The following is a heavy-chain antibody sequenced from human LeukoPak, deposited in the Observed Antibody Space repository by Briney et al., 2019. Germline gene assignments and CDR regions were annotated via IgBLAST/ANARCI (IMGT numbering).Heavy chain of an antibody. D-gene: IGHD2-21*02. CDR3: ARTSVSDCYSGFDY. J-gene: IGHJ4*02. CDR2: IYYSGST. Sequence: SETLSLTCTVSGCSISSGSYYWGWIRQPPGKGLEWIGSIYYSGSTYYNPSLKSRVTISVDTSKNQFSLKLNSVTAADTAVYYCARTSVSDCYSGFDYWGQGTLVTVSS. V-gene: IGHV4-39*01. CDR1: GCSISSGSYY.